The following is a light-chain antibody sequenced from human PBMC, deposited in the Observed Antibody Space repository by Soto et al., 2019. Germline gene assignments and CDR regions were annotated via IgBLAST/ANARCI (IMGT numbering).Light chain of an antibody. CDR1: SSNIGAGYD. Sequence: QSVLTQPPSVSGAPGQRVTISCTGSSSNIGAGYDVHWYQQLPGTAPKLLMYANSNRPSGVPDRFSGSKSGTSASLAITGLLAEDEADYYCQSYDTSLSVVFGGGTQLTVL. CDR3: QSYDTSLSVV. V-gene: IGLV1-40*01. CDR2: ANS. J-gene: IGLJ2*01.